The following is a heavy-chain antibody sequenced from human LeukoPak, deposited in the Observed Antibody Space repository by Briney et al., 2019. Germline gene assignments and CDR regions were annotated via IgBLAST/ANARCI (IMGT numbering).Heavy chain of an antibody. CDR2: IYYSGST. V-gene: IGHV4-38-2*01. Sequence: PSETLSLTCAVSGYSISSGYYWGWIRQPPGKGLEWIGSIYYSGSTYYNPSLKSRVTISVDTSKNQFSLKLSSVTAADTAVYYCVRLIRVVVPARDVWGKGTTVTVSS. D-gene: IGHD2-2*01. CDR3: VRLIRVVVPARDV. J-gene: IGHJ6*04. CDR1: GYSISSGYY.